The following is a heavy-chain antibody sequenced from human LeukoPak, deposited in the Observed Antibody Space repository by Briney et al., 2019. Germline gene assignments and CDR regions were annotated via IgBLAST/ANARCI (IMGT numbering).Heavy chain of an antibody. Sequence: GGSLRLSCAASGFTFSTYAMSWVRQAPGKGLEWVSTISGSGAGTYYADSVKGRFTISRDNSKNTLYLQMNSLRAEDTVVYYCAKEQNSKGFFDYWGQGTLVTVSS. CDR3: AKEQNSKGFFDY. V-gene: IGHV3-23*01. CDR1: GFTFSTYA. J-gene: IGHJ4*02. D-gene: IGHD4-23*01. CDR2: ISGSGAGT.